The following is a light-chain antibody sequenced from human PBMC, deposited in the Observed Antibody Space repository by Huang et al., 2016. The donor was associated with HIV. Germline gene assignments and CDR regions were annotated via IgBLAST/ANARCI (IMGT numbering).Light chain of an antibody. V-gene: IGKV2-28*01. J-gene: IGKJ4*01. CDR3: MQGRQSPLT. Sequence: IVMTQSPLSLPVTPGEPASISCRSSQSLLHSSGYNYVEWYLQKPGQSPQLLLYLGSNRASGGPDRLSGSGSGTDFALKISRVEAEDVGVYYCMQGRQSPLTFGGGTKVEI. CDR2: LGS. CDR1: QSLLHSSGYNY.